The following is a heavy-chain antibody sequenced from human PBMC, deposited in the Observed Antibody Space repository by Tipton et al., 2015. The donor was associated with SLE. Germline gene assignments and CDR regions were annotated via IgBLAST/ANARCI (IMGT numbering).Heavy chain of an antibody. Sequence: GSLRLSCAASGFTFSSYSMNWVRQAPGKGLEWVSSISSSSSYIYYADSVKGRFTISRDNAKNSLYLQMNSLRAEDTAVYYCARHAGYSSGWSVQDAFDIWGQGTMVTVSS. V-gene: IGHV3-21*01. CDR2: ISSSSSYI. D-gene: IGHD6-19*01. CDR1: GFTFSSYS. CDR3: ARHAGYSSGWSVQDAFDI. J-gene: IGHJ3*02.